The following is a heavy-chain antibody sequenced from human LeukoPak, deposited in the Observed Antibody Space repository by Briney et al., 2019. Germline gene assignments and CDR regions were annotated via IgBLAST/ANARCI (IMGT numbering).Heavy chain of an antibody. CDR2: INHSGST. CDR1: GGSFSGYY. CDR3: ARWGPNGYSYERYYYYGMDV. V-gene: IGHV4-34*01. D-gene: IGHD5-18*01. J-gene: IGHJ6*02. Sequence: SETLSLTCAVYGGSFSGYYWSWIRQPPGKGLEWIGEINHSGSTNYNPSLKSRVTISVDTSKNQFSLKLSSATAADTAVYYCARWGPNGYSYERYYYYGMDVWGQGTTVTVSS.